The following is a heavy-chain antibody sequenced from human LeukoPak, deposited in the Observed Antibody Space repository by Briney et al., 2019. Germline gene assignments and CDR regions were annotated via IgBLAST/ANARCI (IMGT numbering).Heavy chain of an antibody. Sequence: SETLSLTCTVSGGSISSYSWSWIRQPPGKGLEWIGYIYYSGSTNYNPSLKSRVTISVDTSKNQFSLKLSSVTAADTAVYYCARGPYSSSWYDFDYWGQGTLVTVSS. D-gene: IGHD6-13*01. V-gene: IGHV4-59*01. CDR3: ARGPYSSSWYDFDY. J-gene: IGHJ4*02. CDR2: IYYSGST. CDR1: GGSISSYS.